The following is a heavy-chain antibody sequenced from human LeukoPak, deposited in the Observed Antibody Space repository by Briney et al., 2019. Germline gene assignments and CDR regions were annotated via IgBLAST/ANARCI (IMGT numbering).Heavy chain of an antibody. J-gene: IGHJ4*02. CDR2: ISSSGSTI. V-gene: IGHV3-48*03. Sequence: PGGSLRLSCAASGFTFSSYEMNWVRQAPGKGLEWVSYISSSGSTIYYADSVKGRFTISRDNGKNSLYLQMNSLRAEDTAVYYCVSPPLLTHRYGSGSYFDYWGQGTLVTVSS. CDR3: VSPPLLTHRYGSGSYFDY. CDR1: GFTFSSYE. D-gene: IGHD3-10*01.